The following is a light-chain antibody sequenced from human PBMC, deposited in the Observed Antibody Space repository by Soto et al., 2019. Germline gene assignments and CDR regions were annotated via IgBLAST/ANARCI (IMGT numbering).Light chain of an antibody. V-gene: IGKV1-6*01. CDR1: PGPRNE. Sequence: AIQMTQSPSSPPASLAATLTIPCRASPGPRNEFDWFQQKPGTAPKLLIYAASTLQSGDPARFSHTCSGTNCTLTISSLWPEDCATYYSLQKYLYPLTFGPGTKVNIK. CDR3: LQKYLYPLT. CDR2: AAS. J-gene: IGKJ3*01.